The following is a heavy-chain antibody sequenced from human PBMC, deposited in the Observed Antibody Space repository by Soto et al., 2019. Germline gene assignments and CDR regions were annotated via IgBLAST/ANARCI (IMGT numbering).Heavy chain of an antibody. Sequence: GGSLRLSCAASGFTFTRYSMNRVRQAPGKGLEWVSSISSTTNYIYYGDSMKGRFTISRDNAKNSLYLEMNSLRAEDTAVYYCAKMLQGGGTPPLYGYYGMDVWGQGTTVTVSS. V-gene: IGHV3-21*04. J-gene: IGHJ6*02. D-gene: IGHD3-16*01. CDR3: AKMLQGGGTPPLYGYYGMDV. CDR1: GFTFTRYS. CDR2: ISSTTNYI.